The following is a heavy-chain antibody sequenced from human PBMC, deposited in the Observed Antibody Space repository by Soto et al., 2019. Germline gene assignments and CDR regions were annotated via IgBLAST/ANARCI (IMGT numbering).Heavy chain of an antibody. V-gene: IGHV3-7*05. CDR3: ARGTLRTCSGGSCYPYFDY. D-gene: IGHD2-15*01. J-gene: IGHJ4*02. CDR1: GFTFSSYW. Sequence: EVQLVESGGGLVQPGGSLRLSCAASGFTFSSYWMSWVRRAPGKGLEWGANIKQYGSEKYYVDSVKGRFTISRDNAKNSLYLQMNSLRAEDTAVYYCARGTLRTCSGGSCYPYFDYWGQGTLVTVSS. CDR2: IKQYGSEK.